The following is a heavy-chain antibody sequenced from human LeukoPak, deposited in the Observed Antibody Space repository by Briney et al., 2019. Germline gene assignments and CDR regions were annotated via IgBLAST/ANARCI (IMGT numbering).Heavy chain of an antibody. CDR3: VRDCGFHTFDY. CDR1: GFTFSGYW. V-gene: IGHV3-7*05. J-gene: IGHJ4*02. CDR2: IKEDGSEK. Sequence: GGSLRLSCAASGFTFSGYWMTWVRQAPGKGLEYVVNIKEDGSEKYYVDSVKGRFTISRDNTKNSLYLQMSSLRGDDAAVYYCVRDCGFHTFDYWGQGTLVTVSS. D-gene: IGHD2-21*01.